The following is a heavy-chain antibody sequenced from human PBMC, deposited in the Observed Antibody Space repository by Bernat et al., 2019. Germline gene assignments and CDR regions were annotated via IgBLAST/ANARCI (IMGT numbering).Heavy chain of an antibody. D-gene: IGHD7-27*01. Sequence: EVQLVESGGGLEKSGGSLRLSCAASGFTFSNAWMNWVRQAPGKGLEWVGRIKRKSDGGKTDYAVPVTGRFTISRDDSKNTLYLQMNSLKTEDTAVYYCTTLSTTKFSDGNRGVDYWGQGALVTVSS. CDR1: GFTFSNAW. V-gene: IGHV3-15*07. CDR3: TTLSTTKFSDGNRGVDY. CDR2: IKRKSDGGKT. J-gene: IGHJ4*02.